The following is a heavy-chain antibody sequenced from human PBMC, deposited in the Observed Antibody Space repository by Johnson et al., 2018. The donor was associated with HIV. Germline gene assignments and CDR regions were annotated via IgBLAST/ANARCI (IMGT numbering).Heavy chain of an antibody. CDR1: GLSFSNFG. Sequence: VQLVESGGGVVQPGKSLTLSCVASGLSFSNFGIHWVRQAPGKGPEWVAVISFDGNLKKYADSVKGRFTISRDNSKNTLYLQMGSLRAEDMAVYYCARVRETKGPYDAFDIWGQGTMVTVSS. CDR3: ARVRETKGPYDAFDI. D-gene: IGHD1-1*01. V-gene: IGHV3-30*03. J-gene: IGHJ3*02. CDR2: ISFDGNLK.